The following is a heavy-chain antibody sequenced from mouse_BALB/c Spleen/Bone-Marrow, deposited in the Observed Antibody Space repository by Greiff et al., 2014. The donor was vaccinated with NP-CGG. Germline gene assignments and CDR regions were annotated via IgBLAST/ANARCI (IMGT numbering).Heavy chain of an antibody. V-gene: IGHV1-26*01. D-gene: IGHD2-4*01. CDR1: GYSFTDYT. CDR3: ARGATMITTGDAMDY. J-gene: IGHJ4*01. Sequence: VQLQQSGPELVKPGASMEISCKASGYSFTDYTMNWVKQSHGKNLEWIGLINPYNGGTDYSQKFKGKATLTVDKSSSTAYMELLSLTSEDSAVYYCARGATMITTGDAMDYWGLGTSVTVSS. CDR2: INPYNGGT.